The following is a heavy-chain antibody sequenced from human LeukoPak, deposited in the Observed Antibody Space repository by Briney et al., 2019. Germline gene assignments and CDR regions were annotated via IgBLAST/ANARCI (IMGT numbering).Heavy chain of an antibody. CDR2: IIPILGTA. D-gene: IGHD3-10*01. Sequence: SVKVSCKASGGTFSSYAISWVRQAPGQGLEWMGGIIPILGTANYAQKFQGRVTMTTDTSTSTAYMELRSLRSDDTAVYYCARAAYGSGVYYMDVWGKGTTVTVSS. CDR3: ARAAYGSGVYYMDV. V-gene: IGHV1-69*10. J-gene: IGHJ6*03. CDR1: GGTFSSYA.